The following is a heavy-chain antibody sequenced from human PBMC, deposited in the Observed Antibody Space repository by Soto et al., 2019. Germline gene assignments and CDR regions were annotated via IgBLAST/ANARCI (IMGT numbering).Heavy chain of an antibody. Sequence: GSGKVSFKACGYAFTSYGISWVRQAPGQGVEWMGWISAYNGNTNYAQKLQVRVTMTTDTSTSTAYMELRSLRSDDTAVYYCARARCSSTSCFIPDPIDAFDIWGQGTMVTVSS. CDR3: ARARCSSTSCFIPDPIDAFDI. CDR2: ISAYNGNT. J-gene: IGHJ3*02. CDR1: GYAFTSYG. D-gene: IGHD2-2*01. V-gene: IGHV1-18*01.